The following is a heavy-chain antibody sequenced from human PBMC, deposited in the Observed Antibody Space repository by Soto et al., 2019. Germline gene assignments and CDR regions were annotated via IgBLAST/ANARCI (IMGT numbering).Heavy chain of an antibody. CDR1: GFTFSDYY. J-gene: IGHJ5*02. CDR2: ISSSGSTI. CDR3: ARTTVTTRFYWFDP. D-gene: IGHD4-4*01. V-gene: IGHV3-11*01. Sequence: PGGSLRLSCAASGFTFSDYYMSWIRQAPGKGLEWVSYISSSGSTIYYADSVKGRFTISRDNAKNSLYLQMNSLRAEDTAVYYCARTTVTTRFYWFDPWGQGTLVTVSS.